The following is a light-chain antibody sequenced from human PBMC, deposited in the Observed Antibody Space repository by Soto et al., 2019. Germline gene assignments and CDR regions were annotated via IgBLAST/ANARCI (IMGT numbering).Light chain of an antibody. V-gene: IGLV2-14*01. CDR2: DVR. J-gene: IGLJ1*01. CDR1: SSDVGGYNY. Sequence: QSVLTQPASVSGSPGQSIAISCTGTSSDVGGYNYVSWYQQHPGKAHKLMDYDVRNRPSGVSNRFSGSTSGNTASLTISGLQAEDDAYYYCRSYTSSSTYVFGTGTKLTVL. CDR3: RSYTSSSTYV.